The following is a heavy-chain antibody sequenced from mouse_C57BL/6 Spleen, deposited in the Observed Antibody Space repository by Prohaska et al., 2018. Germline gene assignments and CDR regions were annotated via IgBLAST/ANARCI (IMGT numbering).Heavy chain of an antibody. CDR1: GYTFTDYY. J-gene: IGHJ2*01. CDR3: ARSYYGSSYDY. D-gene: IGHD1-1*01. CDR2: INTNNVGT. V-gene: IGHV1-26*01. Sequence: ELQLQQSGPELVKPGASVKISCKASGYTFTDYYMNWVKQRHGKILEWNGDINTNNVGTSYSRKFKGKATVTVDKASSTAFMELRSLTSEYSAVYYCARSYYGSSYDYWGQGTTLTVS.